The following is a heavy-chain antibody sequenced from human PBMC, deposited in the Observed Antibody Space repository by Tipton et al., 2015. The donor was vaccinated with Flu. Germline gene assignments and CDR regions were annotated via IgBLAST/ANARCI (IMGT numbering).Heavy chain of an antibody. CDR1: GFSFSSYG. V-gene: IGHV3-30*19. J-gene: IGHJ6*02. CDR3: ARVTGASTAYGLDV. CDR2: TYSGDRT. Sequence: QLVQSGGGVVQPGRSLRLSCEASGFSFSSYGMHWVRQAPGKGLEWVAVTYSGDRTYSADSAKGRFTISRDNSKNTIYLQMNSLRVEDTAVYYCARVTGASTAYGLDVWGQGTTVTVSS. D-gene: IGHD3-10*01.